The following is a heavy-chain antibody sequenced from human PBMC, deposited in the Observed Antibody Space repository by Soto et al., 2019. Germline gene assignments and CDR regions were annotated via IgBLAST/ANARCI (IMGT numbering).Heavy chain of an antibody. V-gene: IGHV1-3*01. CDR1: GYTFTSYA. CDR3: ARAYCSSTSCYTHPAVLDY. CDR2: INAGNGNT. J-gene: IGHJ4*02. D-gene: IGHD2-2*02. Sequence: QVQLVQSGAEVKKPGASVKVSCKASGYTFTSYAMHWVRQAPGQRLEWMGWINAGNGNTKYSQKFQGRITINKDTSASTAYMELSSLRSEDTAVYYCARAYCSSTSCYTHPAVLDYWGQGTLVTVSS.